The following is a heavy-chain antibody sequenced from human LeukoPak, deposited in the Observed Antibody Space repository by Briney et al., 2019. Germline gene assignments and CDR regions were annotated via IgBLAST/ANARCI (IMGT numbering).Heavy chain of an antibody. CDR3: AKGDSSGYYRDFDY. D-gene: IGHD3-22*01. V-gene: IGHV3-9*01. Sequence: GGSLRLSCAASGFTFDDYAMPWVRQAPGKGLEWVSGISWNSGSIGYADSVKGRFTISRDNAKNSLYLQMNSLRAEDTALYYCAKGDSSGYYRDFDYWGQGTLVTVSS. J-gene: IGHJ4*02. CDR2: ISWNSGSI. CDR1: GFTFDDYA.